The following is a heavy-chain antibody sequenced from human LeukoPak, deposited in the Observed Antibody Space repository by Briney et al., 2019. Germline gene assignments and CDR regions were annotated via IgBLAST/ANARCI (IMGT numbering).Heavy chain of an antibody. Sequence: SETLSLTCAVYGGSFSGYYWSWIRQPPGKGLEWIGEINHSGSTNYNPSLKSRVTISVDTSKNQFSLKLSSVTAADMAVYYCAGGYKYAYYNYYYMDVWGKGTTVTVSS. J-gene: IGHJ6*03. D-gene: IGHD5-24*01. CDR2: INHSGST. CDR3: AGGYKYAYYNYYYMDV. V-gene: IGHV4-34*01. CDR1: GGSFSGYY.